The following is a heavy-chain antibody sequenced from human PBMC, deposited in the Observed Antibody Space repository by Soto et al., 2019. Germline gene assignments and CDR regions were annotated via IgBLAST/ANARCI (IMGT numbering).Heavy chain of an antibody. J-gene: IGHJ4*02. CDR3: GRESVSGTYQFDS. V-gene: IGHV4-4*07. D-gene: IGHD3-16*01. CDR2: IHDTGRT. Sequence: PSETLSLTCTVSGDSLSTYYRSWIRQPAGERLEWIGRIHDTGRTNYNPSLKSRVTMSVDTSKNQFSLRVNSVTAADTAVYYCGRESVSGTYQFDSWGQGTLVTVSS. CDR1: GDSLSTYY.